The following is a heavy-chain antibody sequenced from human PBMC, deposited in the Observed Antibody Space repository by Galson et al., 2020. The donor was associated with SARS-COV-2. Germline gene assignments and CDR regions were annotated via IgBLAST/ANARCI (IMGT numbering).Heavy chain of an antibody. CDR2: IYPGDSDT. J-gene: IGHJ4*02. V-gene: IGHV5-51*01. D-gene: IGHD3-22*01. CDR1: GYSFTSYW. Sequence: GESLKISCKGSGYSFTSYWIGWVRQMPGKGLEWMGIIYPGDSDTRYSPSFQGQVTISADKSISTAYLQWSSLKASDTAMYYCARVIYDSSGYYFGSRYYFDYWGQGTLVTVSS. CDR3: ARVIYDSSGYYFGSRYYFDY.